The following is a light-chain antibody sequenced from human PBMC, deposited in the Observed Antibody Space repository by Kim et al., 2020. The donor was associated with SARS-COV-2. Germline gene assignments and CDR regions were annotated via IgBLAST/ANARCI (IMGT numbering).Light chain of an antibody. CDR3: QQYKNWPYA. V-gene: IGKV3-15*01. J-gene: IGKJ2*01. CDR2: GAF. CDR1: QSVSSN. Sequence: SVSPGERATLACRAGQSVSSNLAWYQQKPRQAPRLLICGAFTRATGIPARFSGGGSGTECTLTIIILQSGDFAVWYCQQYKNWPYAFGQGTKLGI.